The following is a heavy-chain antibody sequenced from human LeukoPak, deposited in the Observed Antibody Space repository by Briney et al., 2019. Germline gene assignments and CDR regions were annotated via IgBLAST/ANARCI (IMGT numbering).Heavy chain of an antibody. CDR3: ATDTATEARHI. Sequence: GGSLRLSCVASGLTFSNAWMTWVRQAPGKGLEWVGLIRSKTDGGTTDYAVTLKDRFTILRDDSKSTLFLQMNSLKADDTAVYYCATDTATEARHIWGQGTTVTVSS. CDR1: GLTFSNAW. CDR2: IRSKTDGGTT. J-gene: IGHJ3*02. V-gene: IGHV3-15*01. D-gene: IGHD2-21*02.